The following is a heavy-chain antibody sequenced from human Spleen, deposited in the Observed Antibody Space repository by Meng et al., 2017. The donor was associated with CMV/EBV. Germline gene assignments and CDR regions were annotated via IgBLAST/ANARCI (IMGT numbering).Heavy chain of an antibody. V-gene: IGHV3-11*04. D-gene: IGHD1-26*01. Sequence: GGSLRLSCAASGFTFSDYYMSWIRQAPGKGLEWISYISGDGTSNYYADSVQGRFTISRDNAKNSLYLHMDRLRADDTAVYYCARDLVSRVGFLNWFDPWGQGVLVTVSS. CDR1: GFTFSDYY. J-gene: IGHJ5*02. CDR3: ARDLVSRVGFLNWFDP. CDR2: ISGDGTSN.